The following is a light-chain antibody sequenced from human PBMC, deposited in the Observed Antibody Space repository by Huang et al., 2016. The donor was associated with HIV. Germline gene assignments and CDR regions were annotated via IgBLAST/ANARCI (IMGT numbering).Light chain of an antibody. V-gene: IGKV3-20*01. J-gene: IGKJ1*01. CDR3: QQYGDSPPWT. CDR2: GAS. Sequence: EIVLTQSPSTLSLSPGERATLSCRASQNISSTSLSWYQQKPGQAPRLRMYGASSRATGTPDRCSGGGSGPDFTLTISRLEPEDFAVYYCQQYGDSPPWTFGQGTKVEI. CDR1: QNISSTS.